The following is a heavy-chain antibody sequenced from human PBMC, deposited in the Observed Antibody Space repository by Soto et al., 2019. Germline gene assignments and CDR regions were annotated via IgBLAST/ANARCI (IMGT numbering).Heavy chain of an antibody. Sequence: QVQLVESGGGVVQPGRSLRLSCAASGFTFSSYGMHWVRQAPGKGLEWVAVISYDGSNKYDADSVKGRFTISRDNSKNTLYLQMNSLRAEDTAVYYCAKGDCGGDCYSFDAFEIWGQGTMVTVSS. V-gene: IGHV3-30*18. CDR1: GFTFSSYG. J-gene: IGHJ3*02. CDR2: ISYDGSNK. D-gene: IGHD2-21*02. CDR3: AKGDCGGDCYSFDAFEI.